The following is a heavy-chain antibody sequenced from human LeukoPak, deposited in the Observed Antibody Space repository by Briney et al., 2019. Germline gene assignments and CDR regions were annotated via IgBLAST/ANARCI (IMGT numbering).Heavy chain of an antibody. CDR3: ATTNYDFWSGYNALFDY. CDR2: INYSGST. Sequence: PSETLSLTCAVYGGSFSGYYWSWIRQPPGKGLEWIGEINYSGSTNYNPSLKSRVTISVDTSKNQFSLKLSSVTAADTAVYYCATTNYDFWSGYNALFDYWGQGTLVTVSS. J-gene: IGHJ4*02. V-gene: IGHV4-34*01. CDR1: GGSFSGYY. D-gene: IGHD3-3*01.